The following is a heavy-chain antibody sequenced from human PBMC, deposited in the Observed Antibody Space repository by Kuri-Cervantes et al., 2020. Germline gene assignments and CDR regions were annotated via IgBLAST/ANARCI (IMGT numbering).Heavy chain of an antibody. J-gene: IGHJ4*02. V-gene: IGHV1-69*13. CDR2: IIPIFGTA. CDR1: GGTFSSYA. D-gene: IGHD5-12*01. CDR3: ASSEGGYDPTPFDH. Sequence: SVKVSCKASGGTFSSYAISWVRQAPGQGLEWMGGIIPIFGTANYAQKFQGRVTITADESTSTAYMELSSLRSDDTAVYYCASSEGGYDPTPFDHWGQGTLVTVSS.